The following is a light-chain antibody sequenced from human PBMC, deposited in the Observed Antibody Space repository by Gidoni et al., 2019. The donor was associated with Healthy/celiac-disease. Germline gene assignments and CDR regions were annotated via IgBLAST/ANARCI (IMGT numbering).Light chain of an antibody. CDR3: QQYYSYGWT. J-gene: IGKJ1*01. Sequence: AIRITQSPSSLSASTGDRVTITCRASQGISSYLAWYQQKPGKAPKLLIYAASTLQSGVPSRFSGSGSGTDFTLTISCLQSEDFATYYCQQYYSYGWTFGQGTKVEIK. V-gene: IGKV1-8*01. CDR2: AAS. CDR1: QGISSY.